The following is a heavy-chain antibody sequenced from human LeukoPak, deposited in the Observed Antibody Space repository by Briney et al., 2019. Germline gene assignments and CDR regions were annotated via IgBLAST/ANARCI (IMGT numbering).Heavy chain of an antibody. CDR3: ARDSEVDYDFWSGYYDHNWFDP. V-gene: IGHV3-30-3*01. J-gene: IGHJ5*02. Sequence: PGGSLRPSCAASGFTFSSYAMHWVRQAPGKGLEWVAVISYDGSNKYYADSVKGRFTISRDNSKNTLYLQMNSLRAEDTAVYYCARDSEVDYDFWSGYYDHNWFDPWGQGTLVTVSS. D-gene: IGHD3-3*01. CDR2: ISYDGSNK. CDR1: GFTFSSYA.